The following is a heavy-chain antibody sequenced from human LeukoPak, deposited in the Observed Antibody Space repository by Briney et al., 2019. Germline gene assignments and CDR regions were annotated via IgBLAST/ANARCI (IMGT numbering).Heavy chain of an antibody. CDR1: GGSFSGYY. Sequence: SETLSLTCAVYGGSFSGYYWSWIRQPPGKGLEWIGEINHSGSTNYNPSLKSRVTISVDTSKNQFSLKLSSVTAADTAVYYCARDIPKNGYSYAAGDYWGQGTLVTVSS. V-gene: IGHV4-34*01. CDR3: ARDIPKNGYSYAAGDY. CDR2: INHSGST. J-gene: IGHJ4*02. D-gene: IGHD5-18*01.